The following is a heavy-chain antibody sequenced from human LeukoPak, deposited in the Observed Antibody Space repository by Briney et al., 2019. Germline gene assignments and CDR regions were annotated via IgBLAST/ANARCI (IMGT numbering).Heavy chain of an antibody. J-gene: IGHJ5*02. Sequence: SETLSLTCTVSGGSIRGFFWSWIRQPPGKGLEWIGYIYYSGSTNYNPSLKSRVTISVDTSKNQFSLKLSSVTAADTAVYYCARAVLGYYYGSGSYYNWFDPWGQGTLVTVSS. CDR2: IYYSGST. CDR1: GGSIRGFF. CDR3: ARAVLGYYYGSGSYYNWFDP. V-gene: IGHV4-59*01. D-gene: IGHD3-10*01.